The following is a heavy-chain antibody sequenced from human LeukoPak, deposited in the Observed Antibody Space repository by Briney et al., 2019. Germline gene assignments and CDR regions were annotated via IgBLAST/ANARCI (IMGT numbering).Heavy chain of an antibody. CDR3: ARVWGGYYDSSAYFLIDP. CDR1: GYTFTSYG. Sequence: GASVKVSCKASGYTFTSYGISWVRQAPGQGLKWMGWISAYNGNTNYAQKLQGRVTMTTDTSTSTAYMELRSLRSDDTAVYYCARVWGGYYDSSAYFLIDPWGQGTLVTVSS. D-gene: IGHD3-22*01. J-gene: IGHJ5*02. CDR2: ISAYNGNT. V-gene: IGHV1-18*01.